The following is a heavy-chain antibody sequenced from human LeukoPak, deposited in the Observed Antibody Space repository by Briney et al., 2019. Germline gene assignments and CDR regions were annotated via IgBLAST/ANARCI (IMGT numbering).Heavy chain of an antibody. V-gene: IGHV1-2*02. CDR2: INPNSGGT. CDR3: ARAHYYDSSGYSH. D-gene: IGHD3-22*01. Sequence: ASVKVSCKASGYTFTSYAMNWVRQAPGQGLEWMGWINPNSGGTNYAQKFQGRVTMTRDTSISTAYMELSRLRSDDTAVYYCARAHYYDSSGYSHWGQGTLVTVSS. CDR1: GYTFTSYA. J-gene: IGHJ4*02.